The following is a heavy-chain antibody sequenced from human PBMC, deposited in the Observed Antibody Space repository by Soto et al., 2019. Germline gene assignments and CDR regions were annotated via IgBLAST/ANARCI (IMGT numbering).Heavy chain of an antibody. CDR1: GGTFSSYA. CDR3: ASAWGPSYYYGMDV. Sequence: QVQMVQSGAEVKKPGSSVKVSCKASGGTFSSYAISWVRQAPGQGLEWMGGIIPIVGTADYEQKFQGRVTITADDSTSTAYMELSSLRSEDTAVYYCASAWGPSYYYGMDVWGQGTTVTVSS. J-gene: IGHJ6*02. V-gene: IGHV1-69*12. D-gene: IGHD3-16*01. CDR2: IIPIVGTA.